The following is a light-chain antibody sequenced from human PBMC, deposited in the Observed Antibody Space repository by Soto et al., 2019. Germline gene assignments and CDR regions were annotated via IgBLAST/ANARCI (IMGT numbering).Light chain of an antibody. CDR3: QQYNAWPRT. V-gene: IGKV3-11*01. J-gene: IGKJ1*01. CDR1: QSVNIY. CDR2: NAF. Sequence: EIVSTQPPATLSLSPGERATLSCRASQSVNIYLAWYQQKPGQAPRLLINNAFNRATGIPARFSGSGSGTEYTLTITSLQSEDFAVYYCQQYNAWPRTFGQGTKVDIK.